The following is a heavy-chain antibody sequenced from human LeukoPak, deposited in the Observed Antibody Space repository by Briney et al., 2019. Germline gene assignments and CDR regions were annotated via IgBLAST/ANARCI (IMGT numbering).Heavy chain of an antibody. V-gene: IGHV3-30*02. D-gene: IGHD1-26*01. Sequence: GGSLRLSCAASGFTFSSYGMHWVRQAPGKGLEWVAFIRYDGSNKYYADSVKGRFTISRDNAKNSLYLQRNSLRAEDTAVYYCARDGAGXDYWXQXTLXTVSX. CDR2: IRYDGSNK. J-gene: IGHJ4*02. CDR3: ARDGAGXDY. CDR1: GFTFSSYG.